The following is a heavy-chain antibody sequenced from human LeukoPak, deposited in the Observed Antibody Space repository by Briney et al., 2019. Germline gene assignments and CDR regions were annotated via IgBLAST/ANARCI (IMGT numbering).Heavy chain of an antibody. CDR1: GGSISSYY. J-gene: IGHJ4*02. D-gene: IGHD5-18*01. CDR3: ARDRGYSSYFDY. V-gene: IGHV4-59*01. Sequence: SETLSLTCTVSGGSISSYYWSWIRQPPGKGLEWIGYIYYSGSTNYNPSLKSRVTISVDTSKNQFSLKLSSVTAADTAVYHCARDRGYSSYFDYWGQGTLVTVSS. CDR2: IYYSGST.